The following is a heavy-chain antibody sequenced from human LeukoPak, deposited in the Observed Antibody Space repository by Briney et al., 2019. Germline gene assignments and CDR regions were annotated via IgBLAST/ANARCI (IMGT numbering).Heavy chain of an antibody. CDR2: IYYSGST. D-gene: IGHD5-12*01. V-gene: IGHV4-59*08. Sequence: PSETLSLTCAVYGGSFSGYYWSWIRQPPGKGLEWIGYIYYSGSTNYNPSLKSRVTISVDTSKNQFSLKLSSVTAADTAVYYCAKQRGYSGYDSDAFDIWGQGTMVTVSS. CDR1: GGSFSGYY. J-gene: IGHJ3*02. CDR3: AKQRGYSGYDSDAFDI.